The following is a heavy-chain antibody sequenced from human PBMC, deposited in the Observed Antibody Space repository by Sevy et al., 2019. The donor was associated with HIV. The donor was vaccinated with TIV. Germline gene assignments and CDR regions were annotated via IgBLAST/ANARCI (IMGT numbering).Heavy chain of an antibody. CDR2: LYSTGAT. CDR3: ATPLPSGWYEGSGGYFDL. J-gene: IGHJ2*01. V-gene: IGHV4-39*01. Sequence: SETLSLTCTISGGSISSSSYYWGWIRQPPGKGLEWMGSLYSTGATSYNPSLESRVTVSADTSRNRFYLKLDSVSAAGTAGYYCATPLPSGWYEGSGGYFDLWGRGTLVTVSS. D-gene: IGHD6-19*01. CDR1: GGSISSSSYY.